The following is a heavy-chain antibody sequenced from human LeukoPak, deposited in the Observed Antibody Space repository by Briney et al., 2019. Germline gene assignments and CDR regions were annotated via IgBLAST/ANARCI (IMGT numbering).Heavy chain of an antibody. D-gene: IGHD2-15*01. Sequence: GRSLRLSCAASGFTFDDYAMHWVRQDPGKGLEWVSLISGDGGSTYYADSVKGRFTISRDNSKNSLYLQMNSLRTEDTALYYCAEDILPRAYCSGGSCYPDPWGQGTLVTVSS. CDR2: ISGDGGST. J-gene: IGHJ5*02. CDR3: AEDILPRAYCSGGSCYPDP. CDR1: GFTFDDYA. V-gene: IGHV3-43*02.